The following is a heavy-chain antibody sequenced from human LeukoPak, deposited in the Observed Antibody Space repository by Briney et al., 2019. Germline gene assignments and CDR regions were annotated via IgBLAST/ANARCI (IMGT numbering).Heavy chain of an antibody. CDR3: ARGGLVVVVAATPSTTPGLLHWLDP. J-gene: IGHJ5*02. D-gene: IGHD2-15*01. CDR1: GLTFSDYY. CDR2: ISTSDTYT. Sequence: GGSLKLSCAASGLTFSDYYMSWIRQAPGKGLEWLSYISTSDTYTNYADSVKRRFTISRDNAKNSLHLQMNSLRAEDTAVYYCARGGLVVVVAATPSTTPGLLHWLDPWGQGTLVSVSS. V-gene: IGHV3-11*05.